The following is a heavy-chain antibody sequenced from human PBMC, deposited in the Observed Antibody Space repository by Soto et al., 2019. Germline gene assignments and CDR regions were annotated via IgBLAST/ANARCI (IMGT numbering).Heavy chain of an antibody. V-gene: IGHV4-39*01. CDR2: IYYSGST. Sequence: QLQLQESGPGLVKPSETLSLTCTVSGGSISSSSYYWGWISQPPGKGLEWIGSIYYSGSTYYNPSLKSPVTMSVDTSKHQFSLELSSLTAPDPAVYYCALTRITGTKVYAFDIWGRGTMVTVSS. CDR1: GGSISSSSYY. CDR3: ALTRITGTKVYAFDI. D-gene: IGHD1-7*01. J-gene: IGHJ3*02.